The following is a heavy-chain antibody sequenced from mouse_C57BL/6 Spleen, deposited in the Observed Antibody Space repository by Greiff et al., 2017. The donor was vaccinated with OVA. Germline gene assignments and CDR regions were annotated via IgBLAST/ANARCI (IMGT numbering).Heavy chain of an antibody. J-gene: IGHJ4*01. Sequence: QVQLQQPGAELVMPGASVKLSCKASGYTFTSYWMHWVKQRPGQGLEWIGEIDPSDSYTNYNQKFKGKSTLTVDKSSSTAYMQLSSLTSEDSAVYYCARRTTVVPYAMDYWGQGTSVTVSS. V-gene: IGHV1-69*01. D-gene: IGHD1-1*01. CDR1: GYTFTSYW. CDR3: ARRTTVVPYAMDY. CDR2: IDPSDSYT.